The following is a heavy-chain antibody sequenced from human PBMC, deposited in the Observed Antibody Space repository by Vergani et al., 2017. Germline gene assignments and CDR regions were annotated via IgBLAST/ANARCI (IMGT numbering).Heavy chain of an antibody. D-gene: IGHD2-2*01. Sequence: QVQLQQWGAGLLKPSETLSLTCAVYGGSFSGYYWSWIRQPPGKGLEWIGEINHSGSTNYNPSLKSRVTISVDTSTNQFPLKLSSVTAADTAVYYCARGRGYCSSTSCYQDYWGQGTLVTVSS. CDR2: INHSGST. CDR1: GGSFSGYY. CDR3: ARGRGYCSSTSCYQDY. V-gene: IGHV4-34*01. J-gene: IGHJ4*02.